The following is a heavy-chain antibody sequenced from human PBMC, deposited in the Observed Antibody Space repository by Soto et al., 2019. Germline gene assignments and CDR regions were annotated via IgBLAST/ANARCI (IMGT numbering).Heavy chain of an antibody. CDR3: VRGGGVYGNGTIDY. J-gene: IGHJ4*02. D-gene: IGHD2-8*01. Sequence: AETRALTCSVSGGSLSNYYWSWVRQSPGKGLEWIGYIFYIGTTNYTPPLKSRATISLHTSKNQFSQKLRSVTAADTAVSYCVRGGGVYGNGTIDYWGQGTLVTVS. CDR2: IFYIGTT. V-gene: IGHV4-59*01. CDR1: GGSLSNYY.